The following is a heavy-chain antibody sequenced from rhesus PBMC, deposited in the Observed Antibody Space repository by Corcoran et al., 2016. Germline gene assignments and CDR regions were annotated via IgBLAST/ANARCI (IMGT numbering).Heavy chain of an antibody. V-gene: IGHV1S2*01. J-gene: IGHJ4*01. Sequence: QVQLVQSGAEVKKPGSSVKVSCKASGYTFTDYYMHWVRQAPRQGLEWMGWINPYNGNTKDAQNCQGRVTMTRDTSTSTAYMELSSLRSEDTAVYYCARGGRVVVLTAYFDYWGQGVLVTVSS. CDR2: INPYNGNT. CDR3: ARGGRVVVLTAYFDY. CDR1: GYTFTDYY. D-gene: IGHD2-15*01.